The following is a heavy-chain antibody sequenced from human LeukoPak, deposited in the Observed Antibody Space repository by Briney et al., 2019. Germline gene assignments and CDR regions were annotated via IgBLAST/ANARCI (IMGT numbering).Heavy chain of an antibody. CDR1: GGSISSSSYY. D-gene: IGHD6-13*01. J-gene: IGHJ5*02. CDR2: IYYSGST. Sequence: SSETLSLTCTVSGGSISSSSYYWGWIRQPPGKGLEWIGSIYYSGSTNYNPSLKSRVTMSVDTSKNQFSLKLSSVTAADTAVYFCARAYRSSWYANWFDPWGQGTLVTVSS. CDR3: ARAYRSSWYANWFDP. V-gene: IGHV4-39*07.